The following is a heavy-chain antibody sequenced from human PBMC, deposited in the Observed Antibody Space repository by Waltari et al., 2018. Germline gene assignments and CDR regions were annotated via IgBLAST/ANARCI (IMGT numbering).Heavy chain of an antibody. CDR1: GGTFTSDS. D-gene: IGHD3-10*01. Sequence: QVQLVQSGAEAKKPGSSARFSCRASGGTFTSDSVNWVRQAPGKGLAGMGRIMPDGSVTKYAGKFQGRMTRTADIATGTVYMEMSSLRSDDTAAYYWACGDGGYYYYKMDVWGQGTTVTVSS. V-gene: IGHV1-69*02. CDR2: IMPDGSVT. J-gene: IGHJ6*03. CDR3: ACGDGGYYYYKMDV.